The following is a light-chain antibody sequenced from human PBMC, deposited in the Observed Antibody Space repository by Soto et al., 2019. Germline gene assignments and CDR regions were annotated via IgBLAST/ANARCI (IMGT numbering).Light chain of an antibody. Sequence: DIQMTQSPSSLSVSVGDRVTITCRASQGISNYLAWYQQKPGKGPKLLIYAASTLQSGVPSRFSGSGSDTDFTLTISSLQPEDVATYYCQKYNSALITFGQGTRLEIK. CDR2: AAS. CDR3: QKYNSALIT. J-gene: IGKJ5*01. V-gene: IGKV1-27*01. CDR1: QGISNY.